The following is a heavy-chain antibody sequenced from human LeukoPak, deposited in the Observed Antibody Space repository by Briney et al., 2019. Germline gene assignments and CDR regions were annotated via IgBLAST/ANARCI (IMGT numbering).Heavy chain of an antibody. CDR1: GGSINSGDYY. J-gene: IGHJ4*02. Sequence: SETLSLTCTVSGGSINSGDYYWSWIRQPPWKGLECIGYMYYSGTTHYNPSLKSRVTISVDTSNNQFSLSMSSVTAADTAVYYCARETVYTTCGVYFDYWGQGTLVTVSS. V-gene: IGHV4-30-4*08. D-gene: IGHD5/OR15-5a*01. CDR3: ARETVYTTCGVYFDY. CDR2: MYYSGTT.